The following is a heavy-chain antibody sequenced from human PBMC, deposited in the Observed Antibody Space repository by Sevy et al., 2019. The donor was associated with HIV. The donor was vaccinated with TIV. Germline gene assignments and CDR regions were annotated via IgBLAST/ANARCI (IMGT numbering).Heavy chain of an antibody. CDR1: GFTFSNAW. D-gene: IGHD3-22*01. V-gene: IGHV3-15*01. CDR2: IKSKIDGETT. J-gene: IGHJ4*02. CDR3: ATAPGYYDSSPFDY. Sequence: GGSLRLSCAVSGFTFSNAWMNWVRQAPGTGLQWLGLIKSKIDGETTDYAAPVKGRFTISRDDSKNTVYLQMNSLETEDTAVYYCATAPGYYDSSPFDYWGPGTLVTVSS.